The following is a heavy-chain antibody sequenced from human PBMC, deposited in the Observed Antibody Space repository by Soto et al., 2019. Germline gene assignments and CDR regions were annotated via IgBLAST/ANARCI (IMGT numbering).Heavy chain of an antibody. CDR3: ARAYSSSWRNNWFDP. J-gene: IGHJ5*02. CDR1: GGSISSGGYY. V-gene: IGHV4-31*03. Sequence: SETLSLTCTVSGGSISSGGYYWSWIRQHPGKGLEWIGYIYYSGSTYYNPSLKSRVTISVDTSKNQFSLKLSSVTAADTAVYYCARAYSSSWRNNWFDPWGQGTMVTAPQ. CDR2: IYYSGST. D-gene: IGHD6-13*01.